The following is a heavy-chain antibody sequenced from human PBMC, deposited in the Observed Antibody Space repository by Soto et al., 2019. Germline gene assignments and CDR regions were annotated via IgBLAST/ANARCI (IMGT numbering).Heavy chain of an antibody. V-gene: IGHV1-3*01. CDR3: SILYNGRPHWYFEL. D-gene: IGHD1-20*01. CDR2: INAGNGNT. J-gene: IGHJ2*01. CDR1: GYTFTSYA. Sequence: ASVKVSCKASGYTFTSYAMPWVRQAPGQRREWMGWINAGNGNTKYSQKFQGRVTITRDTSASTAYMELSSLRSEDTAVYYCSILYNGRPHWYFELWGRGTLVTVSS.